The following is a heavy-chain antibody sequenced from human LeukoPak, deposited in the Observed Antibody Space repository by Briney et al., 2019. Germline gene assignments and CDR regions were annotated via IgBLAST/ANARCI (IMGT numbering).Heavy chain of an antibody. CDR2: IYWDDDR. CDR1: GFLLRTTGVG. D-gene: IGHD6-25*01. CDR3: LYSRGFGQLLTYRDV. Sequence: SGPTLVNPTQTLTLIWTLSGFLLRTTGVGVGWIRQPPGKALEWLALIYWDDDRRYSPSLKNRLSITKDTSKNQVVLTMTDMDPVDTATYYFLYSRGFGQLLTYRDVWGKGTTVTVSS. J-gene: IGHJ6*03. V-gene: IGHV2-5*02.